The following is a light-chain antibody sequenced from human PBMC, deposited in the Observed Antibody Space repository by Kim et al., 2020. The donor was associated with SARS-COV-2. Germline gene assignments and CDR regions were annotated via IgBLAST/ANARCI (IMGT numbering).Light chain of an antibody. V-gene: IGKV1D-12*01. CDR3: QQSSSFPLT. CDR1: ISRW. CDR2: ITS. Sequence: ISRWLAWYQQKPGKAPLLLISITSSLQSGVPSRFSGSGSGTDFTLTISSLQPEDFATYYCQQSSSFPLTFGGGTNVDIK. J-gene: IGKJ4*01.